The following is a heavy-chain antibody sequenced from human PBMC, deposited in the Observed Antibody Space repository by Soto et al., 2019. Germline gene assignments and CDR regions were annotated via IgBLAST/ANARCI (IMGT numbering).Heavy chain of an antibody. Sequence: VQMVESGGGVVQPGGSLRLSCAGSGFAFSRFGMHWVRQAPGKGLEWVACITFNGSKEYYVDSVKGRFAISRNNSMNTLYLQMSSLGPADTGVYYCATDPGAFAGAMRDWGRGTLVTVSS. CDR2: ITFNGSKE. CDR3: ATDPGAFAGAMRD. D-gene: IGHD3-16*01. J-gene: IGHJ4*02. CDR1: GFAFSRFG. V-gene: IGHV3-30*03.